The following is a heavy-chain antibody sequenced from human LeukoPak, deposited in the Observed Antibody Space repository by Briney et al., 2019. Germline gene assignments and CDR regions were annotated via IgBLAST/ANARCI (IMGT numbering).Heavy chain of an antibody. CDR3: AKSGAYVIDY. V-gene: IGHV3-23*01. Sequence: GGSLRLSCAASGFTVSSNYMSWVRQAPGKGLEWVSFISSSGGTTYYADSVKGRFTISRDNSKNTLYLQMNSLKVEDTAIYYCAKSGAYVIDYWGQGTLVTVSS. J-gene: IGHJ4*02. CDR1: GFTVSSNY. D-gene: IGHD3-10*02. CDR2: ISSSGGTT.